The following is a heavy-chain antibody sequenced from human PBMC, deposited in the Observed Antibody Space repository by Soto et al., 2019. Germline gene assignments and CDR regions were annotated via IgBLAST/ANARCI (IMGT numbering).Heavy chain of an antibody. CDR1: GGSISSYY. V-gene: IGHV4-4*07. CDR3: ARGEALSYSSRWYYFDY. D-gene: IGHD6-13*01. CDR2: IYTSGST. Sequence: QVQLQESGPGLVKPSETLSLTCTVSGGSISSYYWSWIRQPAGKGLEWIGRIYTSGSTNYNPSLKSRVTMSVDTSKNQFSLKLSSVTAADTAVYYCARGEALSYSSRWYYFDYWGQGTLVTVSS. J-gene: IGHJ4*02.